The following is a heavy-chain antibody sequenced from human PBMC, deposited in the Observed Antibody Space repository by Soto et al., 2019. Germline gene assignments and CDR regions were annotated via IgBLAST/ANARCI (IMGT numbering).Heavy chain of an antibody. Sequence: GGSLRLSCAASGFTFYDYAMHWVRQAPGKGLEWVSGISWNSGSIGYADSVKGRFTISRDNAKNSLYLQMNSLRAEDTALYYCAKVAVPAANYYYYMDVWGKGTTVTVSS. V-gene: IGHV3-9*01. J-gene: IGHJ6*03. CDR2: ISWNSGSI. CDR3: AKVAVPAANYYYYMDV. D-gene: IGHD2-2*01. CDR1: GFTFYDYA.